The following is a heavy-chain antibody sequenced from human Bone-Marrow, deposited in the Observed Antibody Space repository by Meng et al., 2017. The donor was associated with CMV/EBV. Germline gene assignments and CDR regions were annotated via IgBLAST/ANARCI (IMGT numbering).Heavy chain of an antibody. CDR1: GFTFSSYS. Sequence: GESLKISCAASGFTFSSYSMNWVRQAPGKGLEWVSSISSSSSYIYYADSVKGRLTISRDNAKNSLYLQMNSLRAEDTAVYYCARGSYYYDSSGYWPGDYCGQGTLVTVSS. CDR3: ARGSYYYDSSGYWPGDY. V-gene: IGHV3-21*01. CDR2: ISSSSSYI. D-gene: IGHD3-22*01. J-gene: IGHJ4*02.